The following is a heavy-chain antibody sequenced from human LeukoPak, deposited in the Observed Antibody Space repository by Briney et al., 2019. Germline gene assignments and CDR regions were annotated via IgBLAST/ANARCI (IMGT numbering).Heavy chain of an antibody. CDR2: ITTGDGNT. CDR1: GFTFSSYT. Sequence: GGSLRLSCTASGFTFSSYTMTWVRQAPGKGLKWVSTITTGDGNTYYADSVKGRFTVSRDDSKNTLYLQMNSLRAEDTAVYYCARDWEDTAMVYYYGMDVWGQGTTVTVSS. CDR3: ARDWEDTAMVYYYGMDV. J-gene: IGHJ6*02. D-gene: IGHD5-18*01. V-gene: IGHV3-23*01.